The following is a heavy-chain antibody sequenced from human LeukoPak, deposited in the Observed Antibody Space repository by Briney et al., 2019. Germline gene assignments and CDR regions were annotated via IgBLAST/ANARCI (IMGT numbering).Heavy chain of an antibody. D-gene: IGHD2-2*02. J-gene: IGHJ4*02. Sequence: ASVKVSCKASGYTFTGYYMHWVRQAPGQGLEWMGRINPNSGGTNYAQKFQGRVTMTRDTSISTAYMELSRLRSDDTAVYYCAREGYCSSTSCYTLFDYWGQGTLVTVSS. CDR1: GYTFTGYY. CDR3: AREGYCSSTSCYTLFDY. CDR2: INPNSGGT. V-gene: IGHV1-2*06.